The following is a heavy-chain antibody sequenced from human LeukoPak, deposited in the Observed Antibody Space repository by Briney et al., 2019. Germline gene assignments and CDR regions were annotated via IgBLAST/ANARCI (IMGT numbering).Heavy chain of an antibody. CDR1: GGSISSYY. CDR2: IYYSGST. Sequence: SETLSLTCTVSGGSISSYYWSWIRQPPGKGLEWIGYIYYSGSTNHNPSLKSRVTISVDTSKNQFSLKLSSVTAADTAVYYCARDSGVASPLDYWGQGTLVTVSS. V-gene: IGHV4-59*01. CDR3: ARDSGVASPLDY. D-gene: IGHD3-10*01. J-gene: IGHJ4*02.